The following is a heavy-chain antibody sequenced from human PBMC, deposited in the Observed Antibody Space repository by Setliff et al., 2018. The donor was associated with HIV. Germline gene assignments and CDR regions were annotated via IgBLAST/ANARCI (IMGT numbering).Heavy chain of an antibody. Sequence: GGSLRLSCAASGFTFSSFSMHWVRQAPGKGLEWVSSITSSSNYIYYADSVKGRFTISRDNAKNSLYLQMNSLRAEDTAIYYCARGVVVAAHNWFDPWGQGTLVTVSS. V-gene: IGHV3-21*01. CDR3: ARGVVVAAHNWFDP. J-gene: IGHJ5*02. CDR2: ITSSSNYI. D-gene: IGHD2-15*01. CDR1: GFTFSSFS.